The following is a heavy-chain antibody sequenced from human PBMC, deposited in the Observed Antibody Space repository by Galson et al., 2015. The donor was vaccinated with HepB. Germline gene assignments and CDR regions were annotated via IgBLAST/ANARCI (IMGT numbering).Heavy chain of an antibody. CDR2: ISYDGSNK. J-gene: IGHJ4*02. V-gene: IGHV3-30*18. D-gene: IGHD4-17*01. CDR3: AKARTDYGDCIDY. Sequence: SLRLSCAASGFTFSSYGMHWVRQAPGKGLEWVAVISYDGSNKYYADSVKGRFTISRDNSKNTLYLQMNSLRAEDTAVYYCAKARTDYGDCIDYWGQGTLVTVSS. CDR1: GFTFSSYG.